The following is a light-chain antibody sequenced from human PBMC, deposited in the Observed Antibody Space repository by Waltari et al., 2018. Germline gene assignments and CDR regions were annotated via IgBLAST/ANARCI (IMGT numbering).Light chain of an antibody. V-gene: IGKV3D-15*01. CDR3: QQYMNWPPGYT. J-gene: IGKJ2*01. CDR1: QNVSDN. CDR2: GVS. Sequence: EILMTQSPVALSVSTGERATLSCRASQNVSDNLAWYQQRPGQAPSLLIYGVSIRAPGVPDSFSGGGSATQFTLTINSLQSSDSALYYCQQYMNWPPGYTFGQGTKVEIK.